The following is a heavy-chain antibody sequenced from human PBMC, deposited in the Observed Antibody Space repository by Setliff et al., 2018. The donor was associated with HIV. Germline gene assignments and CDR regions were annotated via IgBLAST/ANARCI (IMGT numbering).Heavy chain of an antibody. CDR1: GLDFGGLA. D-gene: IGHD1-26*01. J-gene: IGHJ6*02. Sequence: GGSLRLSCAASGLDFGGLAMHWVRQAPGKGLEYVAAICSTGECIHYAESAEGRFTISRDNSKNTLYLQMGRLRAEDAAVYYCATWAYRVGFDVWGQGTTVTVSS. CDR2: ICSTGECI. V-gene: IGHV3-64*02. CDR3: ATWAYRVGFDV.